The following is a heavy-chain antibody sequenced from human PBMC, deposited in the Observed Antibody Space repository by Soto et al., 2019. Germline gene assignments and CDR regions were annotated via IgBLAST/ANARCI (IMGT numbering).Heavy chain of an antibody. Sequence: SETLSLTCTVSVGSISICYYYWSWIRQPPGKGLEWIGYIYYSGSTYYNPSLKSRVTISVDTSKNQFSLKLSSVTAADTAVYYCARDGRTGYSSSWADYWGQGTLVTSPQ. CDR3: ARDGRTGYSSSWADY. CDR1: VGSISICYYY. CDR2: IYYSGST. J-gene: IGHJ4*02. V-gene: IGHV4-30-4*01. D-gene: IGHD6-13*01.